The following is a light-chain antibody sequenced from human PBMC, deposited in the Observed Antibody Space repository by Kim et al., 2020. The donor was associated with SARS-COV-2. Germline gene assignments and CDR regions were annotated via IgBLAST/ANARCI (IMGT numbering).Light chain of an antibody. J-gene: IGLJ2*01. CDR3: QAWDSSTHVV. Sequence: SYELTQPPSVSVSPGQTASITCSGDKLGDKYVCWYQQKPGQSPVLVIYHESQRPSGIPERFSGSNSGNTATLTISGTQAMDEADYYCQAWDSSTHVVFGGGTQLTVL. CDR2: HES. V-gene: IGLV3-1*01. CDR1: KLGDKY.